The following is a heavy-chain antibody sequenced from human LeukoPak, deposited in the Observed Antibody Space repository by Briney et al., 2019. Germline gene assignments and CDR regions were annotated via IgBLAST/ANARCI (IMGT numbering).Heavy chain of an antibody. Sequence: GGALRLSCAASGFSVRSNYISWVRQAPGKGLEWVGLIRDSGEAFYADFARGRFAISRDESENTLYLQMNSLRVEDTAVYFCARDRAANQDWVEFDPWGQGTPVIVSS. CDR2: IRDSGEA. CDR3: ARDRAANQDWVEFDP. V-gene: IGHV3-66*03. CDR1: GFSVRSNY. D-gene: IGHD3/OR15-3a*01. J-gene: IGHJ5*02.